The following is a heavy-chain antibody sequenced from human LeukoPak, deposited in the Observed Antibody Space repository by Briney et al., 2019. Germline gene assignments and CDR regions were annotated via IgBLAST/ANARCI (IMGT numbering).Heavy chain of an antibody. CDR1: GVSISNGFY. J-gene: IGHJ4*02. Sequence: PSETLSLTCAVSGVSISNGFYWGWIRQPPGKGLEWIGNIYYSGSTNYNPSLKSRVTISLDTSKNLFSLKLISVSAADTAVYYWARGGGGWSGTSYFDSWGQGAVVTVSS. CDR3: ARGGGGWSGTSYFDS. V-gene: IGHV4-38-2*01. CDR2: IYYSGST. D-gene: IGHD3-3*01.